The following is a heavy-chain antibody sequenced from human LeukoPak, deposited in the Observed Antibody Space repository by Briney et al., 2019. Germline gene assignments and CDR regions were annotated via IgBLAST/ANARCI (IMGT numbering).Heavy chain of an antibody. CDR3: ARGRTAFDI. CDR1: GGSFSGYY. J-gene: IGHJ3*02. V-gene: IGHV4-34*01. D-gene: IGHD1-14*01. Sequence: SSETLSLTCAVYGGSFSGYYWSWIRQPPGKGLEWIGEINHSGSTNYNPSLKSRVTISVDTSKNQFSLKLSSVTAADTAVYYCARGRTAFDIWGQGTMVTVSS. CDR2: INHSGST.